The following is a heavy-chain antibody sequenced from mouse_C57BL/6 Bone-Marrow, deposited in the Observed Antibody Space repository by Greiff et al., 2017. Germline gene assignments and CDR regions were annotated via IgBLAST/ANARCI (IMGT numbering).Heavy chain of an antibody. CDR2: ISDGGSYT. J-gene: IGHJ2*01. Sequence: EVKLMESGGGLVKPGGSLKLSCAASGFTFSSYAMSWVRQTPEKRLEWVATISDGGSYTYYPDNVKGRFTISRDNAKNNLYLQMSHLKSEDTAMYYCARDFPTIVTTYFDYWGQGTTLTVSS. V-gene: IGHV5-4*01. CDR3: ARDFPTIVTTYFDY. CDR1: GFTFSSYA. D-gene: IGHD2-5*01.